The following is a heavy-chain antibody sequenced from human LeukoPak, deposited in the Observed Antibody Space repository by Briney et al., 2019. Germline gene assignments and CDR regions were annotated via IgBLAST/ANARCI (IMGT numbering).Heavy chain of an antibody. D-gene: IGHD4-23*01. J-gene: IGHJ4*02. CDR1: GGSISSGGYY. CDR2: IYYSGST. CDR3: ARTTVVAKYFDY. Sequence: SETLSLTCTVSGGSISSGGYYWSWIRQHPGKGLEWIGYIYYSGSTYYNPSLKSRLTISVDTSKNQFSLKLSSVTAADTAVYYCARTTVVAKYFDYWGQGTLVTISS. V-gene: IGHV4-31*03.